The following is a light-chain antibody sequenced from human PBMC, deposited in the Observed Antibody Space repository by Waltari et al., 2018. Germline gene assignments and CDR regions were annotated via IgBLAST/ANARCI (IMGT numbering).Light chain of an antibody. CDR2: AAS. V-gene: IGKV1-NL1*01. CDR1: YAFTNS. J-gene: IGKJ1*01. Sequence: DIQMTQSPSSLSASIGDRVTITCRASYAFTNSLAWYQQKPGKAPKLLLYAASRLESGVPSKFNGSGSGTDYTLTISSLQPEDFSTYYCQQYWSIPWTFGQGTKVE. CDR3: QQYWSIPWT.